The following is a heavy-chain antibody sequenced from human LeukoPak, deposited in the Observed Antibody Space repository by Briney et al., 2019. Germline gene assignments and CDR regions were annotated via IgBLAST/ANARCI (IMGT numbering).Heavy chain of an antibody. J-gene: IGHJ6*03. V-gene: IGHV1-69*13. D-gene: IGHD6-19*01. CDR2: IIPIFGTA. Sequence: SVKVSCKASGGTFSSYAISWVRQAPGQGLEWMGGIIPIFGTANYAQKFQGRVTITADESTSTAYMELSSLRSEDTAVYYCAREGPGIAVAGTWYYYYYMDVWGKGTTVTVSS. CDR3: AREGPGIAVAGTWYYYYYMDV. CDR1: GGTFSSYA.